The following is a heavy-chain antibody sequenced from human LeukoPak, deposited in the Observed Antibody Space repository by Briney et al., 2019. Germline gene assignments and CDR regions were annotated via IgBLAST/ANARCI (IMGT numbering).Heavy chain of an antibody. CDR1: GGSITSYY. D-gene: IGHD4-23*01. CDR2: FYYTGST. J-gene: IGHJ4*02. Sequence: XETLSLTCTVSGGSITSYYWSWIRQPPGKGLEWIGHFYYTGSTNYNPSLKSRVTISAETSRNQFSLRLNSVTAADTAVYYCARAPPDGGNSGLYYWGQGTLVTVSS. V-gene: IGHV4-59*12. CDR3: ARAPPDGGNSGLYY.